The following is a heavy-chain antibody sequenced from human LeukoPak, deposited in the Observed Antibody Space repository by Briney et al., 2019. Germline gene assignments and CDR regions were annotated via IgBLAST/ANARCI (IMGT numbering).Heavy chain of an antibody. V-gene: IGHV3-21*01. CDR3: EADSNNWFDP. D-gene: IGHD2-8*01. Sequence: GGSLRLSCAASGFTFSSYEMNWVRQAPGKGLEWVSSISSSSSYIYYADSVKGRFTISRDNAKNSLYLQMNSLRAEDTAVYYCEADSNNWFDPWGQGTLVTVSS. J-gene: IGHJ5*02. CDR1: GFTFSSYE. CDR2: ISSSSSYI.